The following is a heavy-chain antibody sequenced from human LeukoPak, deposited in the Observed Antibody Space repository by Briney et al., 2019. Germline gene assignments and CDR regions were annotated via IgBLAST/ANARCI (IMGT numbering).Heavy chain of an antibody. D-gene: IGHD4-23*01. CDR1: GFTFSSFG. J-gene: IGHJ4*02. V-gene: IGHV3-33*01. Sequence: GGSLRLSCGASGFTFSSFGIQWVRQGARRGLEWVAIIWYDGSAKYFADSVKGRFTVSRDNSNNTLYLQMNSLRAEDTAVYYCARGWGGLGWFFDYWGQGTLVTVSS. CDR2: IWYDGSAK. CDR3: ARGWGGLGWFFDY.